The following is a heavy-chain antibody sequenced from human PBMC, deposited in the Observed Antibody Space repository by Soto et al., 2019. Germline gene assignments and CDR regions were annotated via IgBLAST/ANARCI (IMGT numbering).Heavy chain of an antibody. CDR1: GYTFTSYY. J-gene: IGHJ4*02. D-gene: IGHD4-17*01. CDR2: INPSGGST. CDR3: ARAGGYGDEGGD. Sequence: QVQLVQSGAEVKKPGASVKVSCKASGYTFTSYYMHWVRQAPGQGLEWMGIINPSGGSTSYAKKCQSRVTMTSDTSTSTVYMELSSLRSEDTAVYYLARAGGYGDEGGDWGQGTLVTGS. V-gene: IGHV1-46*01.